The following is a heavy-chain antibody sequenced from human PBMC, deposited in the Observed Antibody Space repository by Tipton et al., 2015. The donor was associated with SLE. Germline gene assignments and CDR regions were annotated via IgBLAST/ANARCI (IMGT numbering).Heavy chain of an antibody. CDR2: IYYSGST. Sequence: LRLSCTVSGGSISSYYWSWIRQPPGKGLEWIGYIYYSGSTNYNPSLKSRVTISVDTSKNQFSLKLSSVTAADTAVYYCARDDPDGESSGKPGDHWGQGTLVTVSS. D-gene: IGHD3-22*01. CDR1: GGSISSYY. J-gene: IGHJ4*02. V-gene: IGHV4-59*12. CDR3: ARDDPDGESSGKPGDH.